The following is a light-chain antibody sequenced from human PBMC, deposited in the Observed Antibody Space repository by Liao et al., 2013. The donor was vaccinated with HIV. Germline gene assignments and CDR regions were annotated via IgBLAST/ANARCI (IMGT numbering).Light chain of an antibody. Sequence: SYVLTQPPSVSVAPGKTARITCGGNNIGSKSVHWYQQKPGQAPVLVIYYDSDRPSGIPERFSGSNSGSTATLTISGTQAMDEADYYCQAWDSSTGVFGGGTKLTVL. CDR1: NIGSKS. V-gene: IGLV3-21*01. CDR3: QAWDSSTGV. J-gene: IGLJ3*02. CDR2: YDS.